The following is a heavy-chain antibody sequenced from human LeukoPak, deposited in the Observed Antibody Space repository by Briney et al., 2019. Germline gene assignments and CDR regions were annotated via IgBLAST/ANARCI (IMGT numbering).Heavy chain of an antibody. J-gene: IGHJ4*02. V-gene: IGHV4-31*03. D-gene: IGHD2-15*01. CDR2: IYCSGST. CDR1: GGSISSGGYY. CDR3: ARGTSVLYCSGGSCSDYFDY. Sequence: SETLSLTCTVSGGSISSGGYYWSWIRQHPGKGLEWIGYIYCSGSTYYNPSLKSRVTISVDTSKNQFSLKLSSVTAADTAVYYCARGTSVLYCSGGSCSDYFDYWGQGTLVTVSS.